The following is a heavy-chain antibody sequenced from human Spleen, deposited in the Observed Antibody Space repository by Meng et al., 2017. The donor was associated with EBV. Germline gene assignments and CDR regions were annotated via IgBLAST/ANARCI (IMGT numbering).Heavy chain of an antibody. V-gene: IGHV4-30-2*01. J-gene: IGHJ4*02. D-gene: IGHD2-15*01. Sequence: QLPLQESVSGLGKPSKTLSPTCAVSGVSITTGGYSWSWVRQPPGKGLEWIGHIYHSGSTYYNPSVKSRVIMSVDRSKNQFSLKLTSVTAADTAVYYCARSATGWFFYYDYRGQGTLVTVSS. CDR2: IYHSGST. CDR3: ARSATGWFFYYDY. CDR1: GVSITTGGYS.